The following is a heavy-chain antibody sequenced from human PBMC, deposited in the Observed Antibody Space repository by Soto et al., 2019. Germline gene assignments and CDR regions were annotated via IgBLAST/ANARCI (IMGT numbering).Heavy chain of an antibody. CDR3: ARDGHSSGFFDY. CDR1: GGSINSGDYY. Sequence: TSETLSLTCTVSGGSINSGDYYWGWIRQHPGKGLEWIGFIYYSGNTYYNPSLKSRLTISIDTSKNQFSLKLNSVTAADTAVYYCARDGHSSGFFDYWGQGMLVTVSS. V-gene: IGHV4-31*03. CDR2: IYYSGNT. D-gene: IGHD3-22*01. J-gene: IGHJ4*02.